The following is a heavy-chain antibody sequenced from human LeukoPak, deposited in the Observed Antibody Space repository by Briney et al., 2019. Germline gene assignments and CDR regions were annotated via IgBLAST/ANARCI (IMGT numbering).Heavy chain of an antibody. CDR3: AKARRGGYSYGLFDY. CDR2: ISGSGGST. D-gene: IGHD5-18*01. CDR1: GFTFSSYA. Sequence: GGSLRLSCAASGFTFSSYAMSWVRQAPGKGLEWVSAISGSGGSTYYADSVKGRFTISRDNSKNTLYLQMNSLRAEDTAVYYCAKARRGGYSYGLFDYWGQGTLVTVSS. J-gene: IGHJ4*02. V-gene: IGHV3-23*01.